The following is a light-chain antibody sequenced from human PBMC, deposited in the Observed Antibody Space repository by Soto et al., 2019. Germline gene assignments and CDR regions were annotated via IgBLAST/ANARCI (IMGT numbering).Light chain of an antibody. V-gene: IGKV3-20*01. CDR1: QSFNSIY. J-gene: IGKJ1*01. CDR3: QQYGSSPWT. Sequence: EIVLTQSPGTLSLSPGERATPSCRASQSFNSIYLAWYQQKPGQAPRLLIYGASSRASGIPDRFSGSGSGTEFTLTISRLEPEDFAVYYCQQYGSSPWTFGQGTKVDI. CDR2: GAS.